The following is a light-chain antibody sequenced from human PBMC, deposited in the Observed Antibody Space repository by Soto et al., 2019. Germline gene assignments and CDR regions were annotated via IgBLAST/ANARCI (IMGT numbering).Light chain of an antibody. CDR1: SSNIGRNT. CDR2: CND. CDR3: AAWDDSLNGYV. Sequence: QSVLTQPPSASGTPGQRVTISCSGSSSNIGRNTVNWYQQFPGTAPKLLIYCNDQWPSGVPDRFLGSKSGTSASLAISGLQSEDEADYYCAAWDDSLNGYVFGTGTKVTVL. V-gene: IGLV1-44*01. J-gene: IGLJ1*01.